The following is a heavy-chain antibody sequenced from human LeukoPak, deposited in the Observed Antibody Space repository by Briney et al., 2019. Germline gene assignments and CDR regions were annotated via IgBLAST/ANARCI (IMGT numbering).Heavy chain of an antibody. V-gene: IGHV3-30-3*01. CDR2: VGYDGTAA. J-gene: IGHJ6*02. CDR1: GFTFSNHS. Sequence: GGSLRLSCAVSGFTFSNHSMHWVRQAPGKGLEWVSIVGYDGTAANYAASVRGRFTISRDNSKDTLYLQMNSLRAEDTAVYYCARDKTGSGSSSFYYYYYGMDVWGQGTTVTVSS. D-gene: IGHD1-26*01. CDR3: ARDKTGSGSSSFYYYYYGMDV.